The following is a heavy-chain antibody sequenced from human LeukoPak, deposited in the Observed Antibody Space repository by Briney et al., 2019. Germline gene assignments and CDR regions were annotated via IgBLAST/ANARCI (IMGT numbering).Heavy chain of an antibody. J-gene: IGHJ4*02. V-gene: IGHV4-4*07. CDR3: ARSDNCCNYYFDY. CDR1: GGSISSYH. Sequence: SETLSLTCTVSGGSISSYHWNWIRQPAGKGLEWIGCIYTSGSTNYNPSLKSRVTMSVDTSKNQFSLKLTSVTAADTAVYYCARSDNCCNYYFDYWGQGTLVTVSS. D-gene: IGHD2/OR15-2a*01. CDR2: IYTSGST.